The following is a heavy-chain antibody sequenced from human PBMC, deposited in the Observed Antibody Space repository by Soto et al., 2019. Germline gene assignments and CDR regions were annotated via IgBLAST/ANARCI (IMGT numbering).Heavy chain of an antibody. CDR1: DGSVNSGNYY. D-gene: IGHD3-16*01. V-gene: IGHV4-61*01. J-gene: IGHJ4*02. CDR3: AREEKQLSRYGGDFDY. Sequence: LSLTCTVSDGSVNSGNYYWSWIRQPPGRGLEWIGHIYYIGATNYNPSLKSRVAISVDTSKNQFSLKVNSVTAADTAVYFCAREEKQLSRYGGDFDYWGQGIQVTVSS. CDR2: IYYIGAT.